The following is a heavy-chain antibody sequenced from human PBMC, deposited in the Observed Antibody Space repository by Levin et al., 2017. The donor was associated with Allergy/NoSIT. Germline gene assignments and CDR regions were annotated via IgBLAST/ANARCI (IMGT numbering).Heavy chain of an antibody. CDR3: AREYQLLSDWFDP. CDR1: GGTFSSYA. D-gene: IGHD2-2*01. Sequence: KISCKASGGTFSSYAISWVRQAPGQGLEWMGGIIPIFGTANYAQKFQGRVTITADESTSTAYMELSSLRSEETAVYYCAREYQLLSDWFDPWGQGTLVTVSS. J-gene: IGHJ5*02. CDR2: IIPIFGTA. V-gene: IGHV1-69*01.